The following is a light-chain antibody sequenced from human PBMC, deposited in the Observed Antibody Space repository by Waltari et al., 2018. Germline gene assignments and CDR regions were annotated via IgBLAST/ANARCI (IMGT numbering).Light chain of an antibody. J-gene: IGLJ3*02. V-gene: IGLV3-27*01. CDR2: KDS. CDR3: YSAPGV. Sequence: SYELTQPSSVSVSPGQTARITCSGDVLAKKYARWFQQKPGQAPVLVIYKDSERPPGIPERFSGSSSGTTVTLTISGAQVEDEADYYCYSAPGVFGGGTKLTVL. CDR1: VLAKKY.